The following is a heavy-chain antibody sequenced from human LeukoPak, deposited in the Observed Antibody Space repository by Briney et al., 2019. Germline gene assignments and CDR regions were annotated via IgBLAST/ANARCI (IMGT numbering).Heavy chain of an antibody. CDR3: AKDVSGSGYYFDY. CDR1: GFTFSRNG. J-gene: IGHJ4*02. V-gene: IGHV3-30*18. CDR2: ISYDGSNE. Sequence: PGRSLRLSCAVSGFTFSRNGMHWVRQAPGKGLEWVTFISYDGSNEYYADSVKGRFTISRDNSKNTLYLQMNSLRAEDTAVYYCAKDVSGSGYYFDYWGQGTLVTVSS. D-gene: IGHD3-22*01.